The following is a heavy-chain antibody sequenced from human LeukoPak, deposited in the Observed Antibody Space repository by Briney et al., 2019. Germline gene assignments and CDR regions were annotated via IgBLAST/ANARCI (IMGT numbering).Heavy chain of an antibody. CDR1: GYIFTYYY. Sequence: VASVKVSCKASGYIFTYYYMHWVRQAPGQGLEWMGIINPSGGITNYAQKFQGRVTMTRDTSTSTVYMELSSLRAEDTAVYYCARNYRFAVDYYYMDVWGTGTTVTISS. V-gene: IGHV1-46*01. J-gene: IGHJ6*03. CDR2: INPSGGIT. CDR3: ARNYRFAVDYYYMDV. D-gene: IGHD4-11*01.